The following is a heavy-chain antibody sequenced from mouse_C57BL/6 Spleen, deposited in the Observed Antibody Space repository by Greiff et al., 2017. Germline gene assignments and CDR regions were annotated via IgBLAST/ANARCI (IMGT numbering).Heavy chain of an antibody. J-gene: IGHJ4*01. CDR1: GFTFSSYA. V-gene: IGHV5-4*01. Sequence: EVKLQESGGGLVRRGGVLKLSCAASGFTFSSYAMSWVRQTPEKRLEWVATISDGGSYTYYPDNVKGRFTISRDNAKNNLYLQMSHLKSEDTAMYYCARDRREGYAMDYWGQGTSVTVSS. CDR3: ARDRREGYAMDY. CDR2: ISDGGSYT.